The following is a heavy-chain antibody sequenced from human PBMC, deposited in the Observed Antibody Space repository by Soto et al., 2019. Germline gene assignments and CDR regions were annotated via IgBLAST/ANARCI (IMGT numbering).Heavy chain of an antibody. CDR2: ISYDGSLQ. CDR3: ATDRGFGHASVPYS. J-gene: IGHJ4*02. D-gene: IGHD3-10*01. CDR1: GFTFSSCG. Sequence: QAQLVESGGGVVQPGRSLRLSCAASGFTFSSCGMHWARQAPGTGLEWVAVISYDGSLQHYADSVKGRFTISRDNSKNMLILQMNSLRAEDTAVYYCATDRGFGHASVPYSWGPGTLVSVSS. V-gene: IGHV3-30*03.